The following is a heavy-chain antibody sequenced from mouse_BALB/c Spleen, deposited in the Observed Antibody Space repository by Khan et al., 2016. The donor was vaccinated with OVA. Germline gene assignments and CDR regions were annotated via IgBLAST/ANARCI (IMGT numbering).Heavy chain of an antibody. CDR3: ATSYFYGYYFDY. J-gene: IGHJ2*01. V-gene: IGHV5-17*02. CDR1: GFTFSSYG. CDR2: ISGDSNTI. D-gene: IGHD1-1*01. Sequence: EVQLVESGGGLVQPGGSRKLSCAASGFTFSSYGMHWVRQAPEKGLEWIAYISGDSNTIYYADTVKGRFTISRDNPKNTLFLQMTSLMSEDTAXYYCATSYFYGYYFDYWGPRTPLTVSS.